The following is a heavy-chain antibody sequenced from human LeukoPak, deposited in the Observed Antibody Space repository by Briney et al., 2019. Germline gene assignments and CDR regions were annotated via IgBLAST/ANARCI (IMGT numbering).Heavy chain of an antibody. Sequence: GGSLRLSCAASGFTFSSYVMSWVRQAPGKGLEWVSNVGGSVGSMFYAASVKGRFTISRDNARNSLYLQMNSLKAEDTALYYCVKDAPNGSIDYWGQGTLVTVSS. J-gene: IGHJ4*02. V-gene: IGHV3-23*01. CDR1: GFTFSSYV. CDR2: VGGSVGSM. CDR3: VKDAPNGSIDY. D-gene: IGHD2/OR15-2a*01.